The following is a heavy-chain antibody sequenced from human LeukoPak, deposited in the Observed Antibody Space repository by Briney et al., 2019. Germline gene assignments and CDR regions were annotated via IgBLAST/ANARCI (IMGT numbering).Heavy chain of an antibody. CDR2: IYTRGST. Sequence: PSETLSLTCTVSGGSISSYYWSWIRQPPGKGLEWIGYIYTRGSTNYNPSLKRRVTISVDTSKNQFSLKLSSVTAADTAVYYCARALAWYADPYYFDYWGQGTLVTVSS. CDR3: ARALAWYADPYYFDY. J-gene: IGHJ4*02. V-gene: IGHV4-4*09. CDR1: GGSISSYY. D-gene: IGHD2-15*01.